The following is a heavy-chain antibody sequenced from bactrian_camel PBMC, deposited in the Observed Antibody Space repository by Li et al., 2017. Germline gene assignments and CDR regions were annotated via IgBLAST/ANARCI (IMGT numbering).Heavy chain of an antibody. D-gene: IGHD5*01. J-gene: IGHJ4*01. CDR1: GVTVSSLC. CDR2: IARLGST. CDR3: AAGFTAGWILDPLKYVY. Sequence: VQLVESGGDSVQAGGSLRLSCVVSGVTVSSLCMGWFRQGPGKEREWITSIARLGSTYYADFVKGRFTISRDGAENIAYLHMNNLNPEDTAMYYCAAGFTAGWILDPLKYVYWGQGTQVTVS. V-gene: IGHV3S9*01.